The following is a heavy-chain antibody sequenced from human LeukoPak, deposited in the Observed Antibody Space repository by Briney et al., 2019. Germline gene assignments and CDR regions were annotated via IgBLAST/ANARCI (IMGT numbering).Heavy chain of an antibody. CDR1: GGSIRSGSNY. CDR2: ISNTGTT. D-gene: IGHD3-10*01. J-gene: IGHJ1*01. V-gene: IGHV4-61*01. CDR3: AREGGSGIQLCP. Sequence: SETLSLTCTVSGGSIRSGSNYWTWLRQPPGKGLEWIGFISNTGTTNYNPSLKSRVTMSVVTSKNQFSLKLISVTAADTAVYYCAREGGSGIQLCPWGQGSLVTVSS.